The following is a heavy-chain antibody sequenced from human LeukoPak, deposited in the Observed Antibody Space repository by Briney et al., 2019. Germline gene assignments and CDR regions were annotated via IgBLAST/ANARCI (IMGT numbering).Heavy chain of an antibody. V-gene: IGHV3-30*02. Sequence: AGGFLRLSCAASGFTFSSYGMHWVRQAPGKGLEWVAFIRHDGNNKFYADSVRGRFTISRDNSKNTLFLQMDGLRTEDTAVYYCAKDPSATVTPNYFDYWGQGTLVTVSS. J-gene: IGHJ4*02. CDR1: GFTFSSYG. CDR2: IRHDGNNK. D-gene: IGHD4-11*01. CDR3: AKDPSATVTPNYFDY.